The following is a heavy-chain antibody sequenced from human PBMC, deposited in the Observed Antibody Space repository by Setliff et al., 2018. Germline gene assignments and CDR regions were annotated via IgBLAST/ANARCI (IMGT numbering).Heavy chain of an antibody. CDR2: IYYSGST. Sequence: SETLSLTCTVSGGSLTSRYWSWIRQPPGKGLEWIGYIYYSGSTNYNPSLKSRVTMALDTTKNQISLKLSSVTAADTAVYYCARGSGYYKNWFDPWGQGTLVTVSS. J-gene: IGHJ5*02. D-gene: IGHD3-9*01. V-gene: IGHV4-59*01. CDR3: ARGSGYYKNWFDP. CDR1: GGSLTSRY.